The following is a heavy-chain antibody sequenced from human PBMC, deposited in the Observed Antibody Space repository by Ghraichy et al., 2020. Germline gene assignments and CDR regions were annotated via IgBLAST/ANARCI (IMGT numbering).Heavy chain of an antibody. CDR2: IKHDGSEE. CDR3: AKGGPGYYVDF. J-gene: IGHJ4*02. D-gene: IGHD3-9*01. CDR1: GFTFSSYW. Sequence: GSLRLSCAASGFTFSSYWMNWVRQAPGKGLEWVANIKHDGSEEYYVDSVRGRFTISRDNAKNSLYLQMNSLKAEDTAVYYCAKGGPGYYVDFWGQGILVTVSS. V-gene: IGHV3-7*01.